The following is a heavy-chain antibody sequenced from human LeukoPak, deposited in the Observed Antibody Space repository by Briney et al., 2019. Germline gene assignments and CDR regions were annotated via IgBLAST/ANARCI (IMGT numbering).Heavy chain of an antibody. CDR3: ARLAPGQGTSYSNFDY. D-gene: IGHD2-2*01. CDR2: IYPGDSDT. J-gene: IGHJ4*02. V-gene: IGHV5-51*01. Sequence: GESLKISCKGSGYSFTSHWIGWVRQMPGKGLEWMGIIYPGDSDTRYSPSFQGQVTISADKSISTAYLQWSSLKASDTAMYYCARLAPGQGTSYSNFDYWGQGTLVTVSS. CDR1: GYSFTSHW.